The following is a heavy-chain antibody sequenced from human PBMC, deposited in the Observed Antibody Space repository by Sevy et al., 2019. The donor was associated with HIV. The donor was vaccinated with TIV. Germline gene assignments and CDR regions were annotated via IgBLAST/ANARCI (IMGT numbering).Heavy chain of an antibody. CDR1: GGSVSSDTYY. CDR3: TRGGGLKYYGMDV. V-gene: IGHV4-61*01. Sequence: SETLSLTCTVSGGSVSSDTYYWTWIRQPPGKGLEFIGYIYYNVRINYNPSLKSRVTISVDTSKNQFSLKVTSVTAADTAFYYCTRGGGLKYYGMDVWGQGTTVTVSS. D-gene: IGHD3-10*01. J-gene: IGHJ6*02. CDR2: IYYNVRI.